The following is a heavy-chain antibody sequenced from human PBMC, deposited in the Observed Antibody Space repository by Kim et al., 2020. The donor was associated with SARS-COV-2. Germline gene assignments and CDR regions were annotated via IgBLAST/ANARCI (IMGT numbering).Heavy chain of an antibody. J-gene: IGHJ6*02. CDR3: TTPYYYYGMDV. Sequence: GGSLRLSCAASGFTFSNAWMSWVRQAPGKGLECVGRIKSKTDGGTTDYAAPVKGRFTISRDDSKNTLYLQMNSLKTEDTAVYYCTTPYYYYGMDVRGQGTTVTVSS. CDR2: IKSKTDGGTT. CDR1: GFTFSNAW. V-gene: IGHV3-15*01.